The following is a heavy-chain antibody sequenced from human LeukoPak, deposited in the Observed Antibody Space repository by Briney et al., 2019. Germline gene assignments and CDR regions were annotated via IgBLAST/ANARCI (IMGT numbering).Heavy chain of an antibody. CDR1: GDIVSSNSAA. V-gene: IGHV6-1*01. CDR3: ARTGYSSTWFPWGFDP. J-gene: IGHJ5*02. CDR2: TYYRSKLYN. Sequence: SHTLSLTCALSGDIVSSNSAAWNWVRQSPSRGLEWLGRTYYRSKLYNDYAVSVNSRITINPDTSKNQFSLQLNSVTPEDTAVYYCARTGYSSTWFPWGFDPWGQGTLVTVSS. D-gene: IGHD6-13*01.